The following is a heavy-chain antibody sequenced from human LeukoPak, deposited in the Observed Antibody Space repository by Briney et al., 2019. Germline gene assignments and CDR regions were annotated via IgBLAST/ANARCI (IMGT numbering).Heavy chain of an antibody. CDR2: IIPIFGIA. Sequence: ASVKVSCKAPGGTFSSYAISWVRQAPGQGLEWMGRIIPIFGIANYAQKFQGRVTITADKSTSTADMELSSLRSEDTAVYYCAAGVDVLVPDGGWFDPWGQGTLVTVSS. J-gene: IGHJ5*02. D-gene: IGHD2-2*01. V-gene: IGHV1-69*04. CDR1: GGTFSSYA. CDR3: AAGVDVLVPDGGWFDP.